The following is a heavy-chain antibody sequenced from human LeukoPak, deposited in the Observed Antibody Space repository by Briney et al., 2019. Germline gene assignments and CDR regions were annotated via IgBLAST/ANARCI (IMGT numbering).Heavy chain of an antibody. CDR3: ASGSGWYKY. Sequence: GGSLRLSCAASGFTFSNYWMSWVRQAPGKGLELVANIKQDGSEKYYVDSVKGRFTISRDNAKNSLYLQMNSLRAEDTAVYYCASGSGWYKYWGQGTLVTVSS. CDR1: GFTFSNYW. J-gene: IGHJ4*02. CDR2: IKQDGSEK. V-gene: IGHV3-7*01. D-gene: IGHD6-19*01.